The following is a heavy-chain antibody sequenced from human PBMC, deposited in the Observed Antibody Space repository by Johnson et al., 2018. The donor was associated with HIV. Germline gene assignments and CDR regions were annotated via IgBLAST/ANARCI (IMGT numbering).Heavy chain of an antibody. V-gene: IGHV3-30*02. CDR3: AAGDSSGYYRQTDAFDI. D-gene: IGHD3-22*01. CDR1: GFTFSSYG. CDR2: IRYDGSNK. J-gene: IGHJ3*02. Sequence: VQLVESGGGVVQPGGSLRLSCAASGFTFSSYGMHWVRQAPGKGLEWVAFIRYDGSNKYYADSVKGRFTISRDNSKNTLYLQMNSLRAEDTAVYYCAAGDSSGYYRQTDAFDIWGQGTLVTVSS.